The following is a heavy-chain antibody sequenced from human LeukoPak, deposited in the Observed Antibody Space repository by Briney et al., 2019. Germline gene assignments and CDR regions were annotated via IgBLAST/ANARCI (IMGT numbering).Heavy chain of an antibody. Sequence: GGSLRLSCAASGFTFSSYSMSWVRQAPGKWLEWVSAISGSGGSTYYADSVKGRFTISRDNSKHTLYLQMNSLRAEDTAVYYCAKDRVGAILGDIDYWGQGALVTVSS. V-gene: IGHV3-23*01. CDR1: GFTFSSYS. CDR3: AKDRVGAILGDIDY. D-gene: IGHD1-26*01. J-gene: IGHJ4*02. CDR2: ISGSGGST.